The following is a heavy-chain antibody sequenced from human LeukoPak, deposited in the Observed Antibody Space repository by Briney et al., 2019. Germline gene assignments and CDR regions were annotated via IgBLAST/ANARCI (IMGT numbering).Heavy chain of an antibody. J-gene: IGHJ4*02. Sequence: PGGSLRLSCAASGFTFSSYAMSWVRQAPGKGLEWVSAISGSGGSTYYADSVKGRFTISRDNSKNTPYLQMNSLRAEDTAVYYCAKDFRNYDFWSGPFDYWGQGTLVTVSS. CDR2: ISGSGGST. CDR1: GFTFSSYA. CDR3: AKDFRNYDFWSGPFDY. V-gene: IGHV3-23*01. D-gene: IGHD3-3*01.